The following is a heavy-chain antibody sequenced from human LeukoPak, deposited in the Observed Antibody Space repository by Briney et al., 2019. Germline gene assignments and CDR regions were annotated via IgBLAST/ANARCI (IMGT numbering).Heavy chain of an antibody. J-gene: IGHJ4*02. Sequence: SETLSLTCAVSSGSINSSNWWSWIRQPPGKGLEWIGEINHSGSTNYNPSLKSRVTISVDTSKNQFSLKLSSVTAADTAVYYCARGGLYDYVWGSYRYYFDYWGQGTLVTVSS. V-gene: IGHV4-4*02. D-gene: IGHD3-16*02. CDR3: ARGGLYDYVWGSYRYYFDY. CDR1: SGSINSSNW. CDR2: INHSGST.